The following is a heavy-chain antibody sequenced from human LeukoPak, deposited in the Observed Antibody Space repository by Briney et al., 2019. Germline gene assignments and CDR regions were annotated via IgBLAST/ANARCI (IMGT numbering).Heavy chain of an antibody. V-gene: IGHV3-30*04. CDR3: ARDMVKGAPDYLDY. CDR1: GFIFSSHA. Sequence: LSGGSLRLSCAASGFIFSSHAMHWVRQAPGKGLEWVAVIGYDGNEQYYADSVRGRFPISRDGSKNTLFLQMDSLRTEDTALYYCARDMVKGAPDYLDYWGQGTLVTGSS. CDR2: IGYDGNEQ. D-gene: IGHD3-10*01. J-gene: IGHJ4*02.